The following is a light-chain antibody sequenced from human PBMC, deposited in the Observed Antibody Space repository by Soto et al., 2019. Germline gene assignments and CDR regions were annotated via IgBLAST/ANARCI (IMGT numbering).Light chain of an antibody. V-gene: IGLV2-11*01. J-gene: IGLJ1*01. CDR2: DVS. CDR3: CSYAGSPYV. Sequence: QSVLTQPRSVSASPGQSVAISCTGTSSDVGGYNYVSWYQQHPGKAPKLMIYDVSKRPSGVPDRFSGSKSGNTASLTISGLQAEDEADYYCCSYAGSPYVFGTGTKLTVL. CDR1: SSDVGGYNY.